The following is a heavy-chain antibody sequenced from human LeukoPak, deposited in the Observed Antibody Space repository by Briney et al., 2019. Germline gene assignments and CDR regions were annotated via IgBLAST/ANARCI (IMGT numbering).Heavy chain of an antibody. CDR1: RFTFSTYW. J-gene: IGHJ4*02. V-gene: IGHV3-7*01. D-gene: IGHD6-13*01. CDR2: IKQDGSEK. Sequence: PGGSLRLSCAASRFTFSTYWMHWVRQAPGKGLEWVANIKQDGSEKYYVDSVKGRFTISRDNAKNSLYLQMNSLRAEDTAVYYCARNGIAAAGDYWGQGTLVTVSS. CDR3: ARNGIAAAGDY.